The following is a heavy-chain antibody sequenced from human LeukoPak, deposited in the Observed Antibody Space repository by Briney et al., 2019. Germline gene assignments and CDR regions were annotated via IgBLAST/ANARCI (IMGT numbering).Heavy chain of an antibody. D-gene: IGHD2-2*01. CDR3: ARERIVVVPGKGYYGMDV. Sequence: GGSLRLSCAASGFTFSNYGMHWVRQAPGKGLEWVTIISYDGSNKYYADSVKGRFTISRDNSKNTLYLQMNSLRAEDTAVYYCARERIVVVPGKGYYGMDVWGQGTTVTVSS. CDR2: ISYDGSNK. V-gene: IGHV3-30*03. J-gene: IGHJ6*02. CDR1: GFTFSNYG.